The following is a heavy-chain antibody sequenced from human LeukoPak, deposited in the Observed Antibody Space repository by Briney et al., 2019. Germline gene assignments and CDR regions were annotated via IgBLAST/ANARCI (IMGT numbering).Heavy chain of an antibody. CDR3: AKDNWNDDSTPGNWFDP. CDR2: TWFAVDNE. J-gene: IGHJ5*02. D-gene: IGHD1-20*01. CDR1: GFTFSSYG. V-gene: IGHV3-30*02. Sequence: PGGSLRLSCVASGFTFSSYGMHWVRQAPGKGLEWVAVTWFAVDNEYYADSVRGRFTISRDNSKNTLYLQMNSLRAEDTAVYYCAKDNWNDDSTPGNWFDPWGQGTLVTVSS.